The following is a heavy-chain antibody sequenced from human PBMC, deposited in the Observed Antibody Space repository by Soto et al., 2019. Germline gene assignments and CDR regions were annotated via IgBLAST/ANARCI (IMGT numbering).Heavy chain of an antibody. CDR3: ARDAADSGYAFDV. CDR1: GFTFSRDA. Sequence: QLVESGGGVVQPGRSLRLSCAASGFTFSRDAMHWVRQAPGKGLEWVAFIWNDGSNEYYADTVKGRAITSRDNSENTVYLQMNSLRGEDTAVYFFARDAADSGYAFDVWGQGKMVTVSS. D-gene: IGHD3-10*01. CDR2: IWNDGSNE. V-gene: IGHV3-33*01. J-gene: IGHJ3*01.